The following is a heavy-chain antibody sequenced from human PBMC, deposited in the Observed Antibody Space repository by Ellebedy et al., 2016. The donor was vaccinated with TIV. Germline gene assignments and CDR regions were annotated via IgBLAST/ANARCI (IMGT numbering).Heavy chain of an antibody. D-gene: IGHD3-22*01. CDR1: GFTFSSYS. CDR3: VRLGEGRGYYSH. J-gene: IGHJ4*02. V-gene: IGHV3-48*04. CDR2: ISSTSTIL. Sequence: GESLKISXAASGFTFSSYSMNWVRQAPGKGLEWISYISSTSTILWYADSVRGRFTISRDNAKNSVYLQMNSLRAEDTAVYYCVRLGEGRGYYSHWGQGNLVTVSS.